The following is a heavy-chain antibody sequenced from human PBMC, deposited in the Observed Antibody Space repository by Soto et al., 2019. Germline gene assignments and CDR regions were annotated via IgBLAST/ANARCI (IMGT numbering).Heavy chain of an antibody. Sequence: ASVKVSCKASGYIFTGYGISWVRQAPGQGLEWMGWISPCNGHTEFAQRLQGRLTLTTDTSTSTAFMELSNLRSDDTAVYYCARGGSGYHTGRGFAGTMDVWGQGTTVTVSS. J-gene: IGHJ6*02. D-gene: IGHD3-22*01. CDR2: ISPCNGHT. CDR1: GYIFTGYG. CDR3: ARGGSGYHTGRGFAGTMDV. V-gene: IGHV1-18*04.